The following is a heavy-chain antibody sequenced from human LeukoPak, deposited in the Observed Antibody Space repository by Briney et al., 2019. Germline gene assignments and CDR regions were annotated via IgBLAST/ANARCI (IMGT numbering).Heavy chain of an antibody. CDR1: GFTFSSYW. CDR2: IKQDGSEK. CDR3: ARAPPFAVAGYCFDY. J-gene: IGHJ4*02. Sequence: GGSLRLSCAASGFTFSSYWMSWVRQAPGKGLEWVANIKQDGSEKYYVDSVKGRFTISRDNAKNSLYLQMNSLRAEDTAVYYCARAPPFAVAGYCFDYWGQGTLVTVSS. V-gene: IGHV3-7*04. D-gene: IGHD6-19*01.